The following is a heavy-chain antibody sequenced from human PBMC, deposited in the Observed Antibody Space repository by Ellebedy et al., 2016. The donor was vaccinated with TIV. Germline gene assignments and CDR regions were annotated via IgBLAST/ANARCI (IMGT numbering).Heavy chain of an antibody. Sequence: GGSLRLSXAVSGFTFNAYGMHWVRQAPGKGLEWVAAISYDGSNKKYADSVKGRFTISRDDSKNTLHLQMNSLRAEDAALYYCAKDGATEIYYPFLSYYFNYWGQGTLVTVSS. CDR3: AKDGATEIYYPFLSYYFNY. CDR2: ISYDGSNK. D-gene: IGHD3-22*01. J-gene: IGHJ4*02. V-gene: IGHV3-30*18. CDR1: GFTFNAYG.